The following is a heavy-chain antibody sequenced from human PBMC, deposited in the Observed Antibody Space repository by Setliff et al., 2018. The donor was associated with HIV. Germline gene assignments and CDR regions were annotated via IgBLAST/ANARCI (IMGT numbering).Heavy chain of an antibody. Sequence: SGPTLVNPTQTLTLTCTFSGFSLSTSGVGVGWIRQPPGKALEWLALIYWDDDKRFSPSLKSRLTINKDTSKDQVVLTMTNMDPVDTAKYYCAHGYTSAWYMRMFGYWGQGTLVTVSS. J-gene: IGHJ4*02. CDR3: AHGYTSAWYMRMFGY. V-gene: IGHV2-5*02. D-gene: IGHD6-19*01. CDR2: IYWDDDK. CDR1: GFSLSTSGVG.